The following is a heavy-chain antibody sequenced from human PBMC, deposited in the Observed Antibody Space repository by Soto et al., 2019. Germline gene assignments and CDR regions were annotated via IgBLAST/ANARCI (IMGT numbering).Heavy chain of an antibody. CDR2: ISTYNHDT. J-gene: IGHJ5*02. D-gene: IGHD3-22*01. CDR3: ARESVHIYDSRGYHFWFDP. Sequence: ASVKVSCKASGYTYPRYGISWVRQAPGQGLEWMGWISTYNHDTNCAQKLQGRLSMASDTSTNTAYMELRSLRSDDTAVYYCARESVHIYDSRGYHFWFDPWGQGTQVTVSS. V-gene: IGHV1-18*01. CDR1: GYTYPRYG.